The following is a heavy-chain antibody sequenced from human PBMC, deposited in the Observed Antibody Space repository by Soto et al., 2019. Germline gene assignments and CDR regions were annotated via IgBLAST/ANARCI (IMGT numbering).Heavy chain of an antibody. CDR3: ARDIYYGSGSYYNWFAP. CDR2: INPSGGST. D-gene: IGHD3-10*01. J-gene: IGHJ5*02. Sequence: ASVKVSCKASGYTFTSYYMHWVRQAPGQGLEWMGIINPSGGSTSYAQKFQGRVTMTRDTSTSTVYMELGSLRSEDTAVYYCARDIYYGSGSYYNWFAPWGQGTLVLVSS. CDR1: GYTFTSYY. V-gene: IGHV1-46*01.